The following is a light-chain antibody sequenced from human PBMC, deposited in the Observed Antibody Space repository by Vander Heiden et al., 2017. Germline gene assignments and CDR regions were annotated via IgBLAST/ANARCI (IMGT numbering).Light chain of an antibody. CDR1: QSVSSSY. Sequence: EIVLTQSPGTLSLSAGEGATLSCRASQSVSSSYLAWYLQKPGQAPRLLIYGASSRATGIPDRFSGSGSGTDFTLTISRLEPEDFAVYYCQQYGSSPLTFGGGTKVEIK. J-gene: IGKJ4*01. CDR2: GAS. CDR3: QQYGSSPLT. V-gene: IGKV3-20*01.